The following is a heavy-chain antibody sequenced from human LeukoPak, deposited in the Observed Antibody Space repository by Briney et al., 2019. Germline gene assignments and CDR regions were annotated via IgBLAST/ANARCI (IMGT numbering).Heavy chain of an antibody. J-gene: IGHJ4*02. V-gene: IGHV3-21*01. Sequence: GGSLRLSCAASGYTFSSFSINWVRQAPGKGLEWVSSISVRSKYIYYADSVRGRFSISRDDARNSLYLQMDSLRGDDTAVYYCARLRRNSDSSGYYYYYDYWGQGTLVTVSS. CDR3: ARLRRNSDSSGYYYYYDY. CDR1: GYTFSSFS. CDR2: ISVRSKYI. D-gene: IGHD3-22*01.